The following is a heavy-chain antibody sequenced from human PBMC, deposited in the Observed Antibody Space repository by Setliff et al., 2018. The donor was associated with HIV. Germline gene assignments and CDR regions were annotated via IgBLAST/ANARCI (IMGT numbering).Heavy chain of an antibody. CDR1: GGSISANYYY. CDR3: ARGRYFRDISDSLFDF. J-gene: IGHJ4*02. D-gene: IGHD2-21*01. CDR2: IYNSGTT. V-gene: IGHV4-31*03. Sequence: SETLSLTCSVSGGSISANYYYWSWIRQHPGKGLEWIGYIYNSGTTFYNPSLESRLIMSVDPSKNQFSLKLTSVTAADTAVYYCARGRYFRDISDSLFDFWGQGTLVTVSS.